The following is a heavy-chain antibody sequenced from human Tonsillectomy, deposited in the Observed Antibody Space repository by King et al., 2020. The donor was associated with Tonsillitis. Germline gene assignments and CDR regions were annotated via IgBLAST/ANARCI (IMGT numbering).Heavy chain of an antibody. Sequence: QLVQSGGGVVQPGRSLRLSCAASGFTFSSYAMHWVRQAPGKGLEWVAVISYDGSNKYYPDSVKGRFTISRDNSKNTLDLQMNSLRAEDTAVYYCARGAPTLRFLEWLPPFDYRGQGTLVTVSS. CDR1: GFTFSSYA. J-gene: IGHJ4*02. CDR2: ISYDGSNK. D-gene: IGHD3-3*01. V-gene: IGHV3-30*04. CDR3: ARGAPTLRFLEWLPPFDY.